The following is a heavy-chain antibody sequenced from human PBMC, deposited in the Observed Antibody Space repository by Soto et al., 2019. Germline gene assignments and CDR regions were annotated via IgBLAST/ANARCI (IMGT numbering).Heavy chain of an antibody. V-gene: IGHV4-59*12. Sequence: SETLSLTCTVSGGSISGYYWSWIRQPPGKGLEWIGYIYYSGSTSYNPSLKSRLTISVDTSKNQFSLRLTSVTAADTALYYCVRSGDYRSGSYWYFFDYWGQGTQVTVSS. CDR1: GGSISGYY. J-gene: IGHJ4*02. CDR2: IYYSGST. CDR3: VRSGDYRSGSYWYFFDY. D-gene: IGHD3-10*01.